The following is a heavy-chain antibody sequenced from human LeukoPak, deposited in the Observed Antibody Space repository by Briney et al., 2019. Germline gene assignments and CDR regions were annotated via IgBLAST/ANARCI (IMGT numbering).Heavy chain of an antibody. CDR1: GLTFDDYS. CDR3: AKDIKWSSWRYFEY. J-gene: IGHJ4*02. Sequence: GRSLRLSCAAYGLTFDDYSMHWVRQAPGKGLEWVSGISWNSGSICYADSVKGRFTISRGNAKNSLYLQMNSLRAEDTALYYCAKDIKWSSWRYFEYWGQGTLVTVSS. CDR2: ISWNSGSI. V-gene: IGHV3-9*01. D-gene: IGHD6-13*01.